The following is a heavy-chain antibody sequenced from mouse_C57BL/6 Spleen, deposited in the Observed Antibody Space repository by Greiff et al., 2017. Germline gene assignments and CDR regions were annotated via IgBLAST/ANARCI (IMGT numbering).Heavy chain of an antibody. CDR3: TRWDSYYAMDY. D-gene: IGHD4-1*01. Sequence: QVQLQQSGAELVRPGASVTLSCKASGYTFPDYEMHWVKQTPVHGLEWIGAIDPETGGTAYNQKFKGKAILTADKSSSTAYMELRSLTSEDSAVYYCTRWDSYYAMDYWGQGTSVTVSS. J-gene: IGHJ4*01. V-gene: IGHV1-15*01. CDR2: IDPETGGT. CDR1: GYTFPDYE.